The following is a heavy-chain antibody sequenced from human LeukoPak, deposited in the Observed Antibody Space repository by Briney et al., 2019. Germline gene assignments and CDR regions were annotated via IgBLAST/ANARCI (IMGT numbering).Heavy chain of an antibody. CDR3: ARVGGNSESYGWFGP. Sequence: SETLSLTCTVSGGSISGYYWTWIRQSAGKGLEWVGHIYSTGTNNYNPSLRSRVTLSVDTSKNQFSLKLRSVTAADTAVYYCARVGGNSESYGWFGPWGQGSLVTVSS. CDR1: GGSISGYY. J-gene: IGHJ5*02. CDR2: IYSTGTN. V-gene: IGHV4-4*07. D-gene: IGHD4-23*01.